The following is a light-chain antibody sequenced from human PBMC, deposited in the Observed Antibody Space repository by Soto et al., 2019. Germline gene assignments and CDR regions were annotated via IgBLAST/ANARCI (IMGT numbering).Light chain of an antibody. CDR1: SSNIGKNN. Sequence: QAVVTQAPSASGTLGQRVTISCSGGSSNIGKNNVYWYRHLPGTAPKLLIQRNTQRPSGVPDRFSGSKSGTSASLAISGLRSEDEADFYCLAWDDSLSVWVFGGGTQLTVL. CDR2: RNT. CDR3: LAWDDSLSVWV. J-gene: IGLJ3*02. V-gene: IGLV1-47*01.